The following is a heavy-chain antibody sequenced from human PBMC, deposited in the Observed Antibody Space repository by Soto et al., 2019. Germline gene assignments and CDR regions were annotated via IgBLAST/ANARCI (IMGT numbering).Heavy chain of an antibody. CDR1: RFTFRIYW. J-gene: IGHJ6*03. V-gene: IGHV3-33*06. D-gene: IGHD5-18*01. CDR2: IWYDGSNK. Sequence: PGGSLGLSYATSRFTFRIYWMPWVRQAQGKGREWVAVIWYDGSNKYYAGSVKGRFTISRENSKNTLYLKMNSLRAEDTVVYYRAKGPPPDTGYYMDVWGKGTTVTVSS. CDR3: AKGPPPDTGYYMDV.